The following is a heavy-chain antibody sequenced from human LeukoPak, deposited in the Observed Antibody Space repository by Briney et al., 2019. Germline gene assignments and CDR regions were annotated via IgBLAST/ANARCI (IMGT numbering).Heavy chain of an antibody. Sequence: SVKVSCKASGGTFSSYAISWVRQAPGQGLEWMGGIIPIFGTANYAQKFQGRVTITTDESTSTAYMELSSLRSEDTAVYYCANHYYDSSSYDAFDIWGQGTMVTVSS. CDR1: GGTFSSYA. CDR3: ANHYYDSSSYDAFDI. J-gene: IGHJ3*02. CDR2: IIPIFGTA. V-gene: IGHV1-69*05. D-gene: IGHD3-22*01.